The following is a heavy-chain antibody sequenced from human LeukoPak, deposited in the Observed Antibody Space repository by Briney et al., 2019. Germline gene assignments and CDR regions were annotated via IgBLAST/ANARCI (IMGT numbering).Heavy chain of an antibody. V-gene: IGHV4-4*02. Sequence: SETLSLTCGVSGGSVTSTNWWTWVRQPPGKGLEWIGEVHLDGRTNYNPSLKSRLTMSVDLSENHVSLKLTSVTAADTAVYYCAREGGFYRPLDYSGQGTLVTVSP. CDR1: GGSVTSTNW. CDR2: VHLDGRT. J-gene: IGHJ4*02. D-gene: IGHD3-3*01. CDR3: AREGGFYRPLDY.